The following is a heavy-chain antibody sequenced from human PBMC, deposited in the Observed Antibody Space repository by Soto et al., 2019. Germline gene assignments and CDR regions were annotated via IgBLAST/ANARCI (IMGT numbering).Heavy chain of an antibody. Sequence: QVQQVESGGGVVQPGRSLRLSCAASGFTFSSYAMHWVRQAPGKGLEWVAVISYDGSNKYYADSVKGRFTISRDNSKNTLYLQMNSLRAEDTAVYYCARDSSSDNYFDYWGQGTLVTVSS. D-gene: IGHD6-13*01. V-gene: IGHV3-30-3*01. CDR2: ISYDGSNK. CDR1: GFTFSSYA. CDR3: ARDSSSDNYFDY. J-gene: IGHJ4*02.